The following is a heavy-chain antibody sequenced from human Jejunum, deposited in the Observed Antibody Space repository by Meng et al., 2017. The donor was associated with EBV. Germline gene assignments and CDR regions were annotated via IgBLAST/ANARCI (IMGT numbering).Heavy chain of an antibody. V-gene: IGHV4-4*02. J-gene: IGHJ4*02. Sequence: YLAGLGPGFVNPSVTLFLTCAVSGGSISSNNWWSWVRQPPGKGLEWIGEIYHSGIVNYNPSLKSRVTISVDKSKNQFSLRLTSVTAADTAVYYCSHYIWGSYPAGAYWGQGTLVTVSS. CDR1: GGSISSNNW. CDR2: IYHSGIV. CDR3: SHYIWGSYPAGAY. D-gene: IGHD3-16*02.